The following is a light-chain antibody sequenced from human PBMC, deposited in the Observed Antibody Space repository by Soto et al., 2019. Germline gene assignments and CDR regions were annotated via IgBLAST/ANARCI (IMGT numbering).Light chain of an antibody. CDR2: DAS. Sequence: EIVMTQSPATLSVSPGERATLSCRASQSISSNLAWYQQKPGQAPRLLIYDASTRATGIPDRFSGTGSGTEFTRTISSLQSEDFAVYYCQRSNSWPGAFGEGTKVEIK. CDR3: QRSNSWPGA. CDR1: QSISSN. J-gene: IGKJ1*01. V-gene: IGKV3-15*01.